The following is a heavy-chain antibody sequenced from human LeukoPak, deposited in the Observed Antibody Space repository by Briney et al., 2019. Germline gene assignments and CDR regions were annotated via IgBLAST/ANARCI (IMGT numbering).Heavy chain of an antibody. CDR3: ARVGDSNYYYYYMDV. D-gene: IGHD2-21*02. V-gene: IGHV3-66*02. Sequence: PGGSLRLSCAASGFTVSSNYMSWVRQAPGKGLEWVSVIYSGGSTSYADSVKGRFTISRDNSKNTLYLQMNSLRAEDTAVYYCARVGDSNYYYYYMDVWGKGTTVTISS. CDR2: IYSGGST. CDR1: GFTVSSNY. J-gene: IGHJ6*03.